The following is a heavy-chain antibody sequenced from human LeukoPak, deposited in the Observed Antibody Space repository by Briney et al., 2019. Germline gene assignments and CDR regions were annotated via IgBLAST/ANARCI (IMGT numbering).Heavy chain of an antibody. D-gene: IGHD6-19*01. Sequence: SETLSLTCAVYGVSFSGYYWSWVRQPPGKGLEWVGEINHSGSNNYNPSLKSRVTISVDTSKNQFSLKLSSVTAADTAVYYCARRSSGSFDYWGQGTLVTVSS. CDR3: ARRSSGSFDY. CDR2: INHSGSN. CDR1: GVSFSGYY. J-gene: IGHJ4*02. V-gene: IGHV4-34*01.